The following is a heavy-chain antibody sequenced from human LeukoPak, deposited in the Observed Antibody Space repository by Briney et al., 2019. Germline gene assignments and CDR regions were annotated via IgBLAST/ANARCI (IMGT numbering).Heavy chain of an antibody. J-gene: IGHJ3*02. V-gene: IGHV3-23*01. D-gene: IGHD7-27*01. CDR3: AKDRSAGVPKAFDI. CDR2: ISGSGGST. Sequence: GGSLRLSCAASGFTFSSYAMSWVRQAPGKGLEWVSTISGSGGSTYYADSVKGRFTISRDNSENTLCLQMNSLRADDTAVYYCAKDRSAGVPKAFDIWGQGTMVTVSS. CDR1: GFTFSSYA.